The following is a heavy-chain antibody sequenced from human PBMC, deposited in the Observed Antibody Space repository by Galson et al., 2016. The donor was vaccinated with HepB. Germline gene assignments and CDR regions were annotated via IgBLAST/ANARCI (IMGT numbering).Heavy chain of an antibody. D-gene: IGHD3-10*01. J-gene: IGHJ6*02. CDR2: ISAYNGNT. Sequence: SVKVSCKASGYTFTSYGISWVRQAPGQGLEWMGWISAYNGNTNYAQKLQGRVTMTTDTSTSTAYMELRSLRSDDTAVYYCARDSHLKYGSGTYQYFGMDVWGQGTTVTVSS. CDR3: ARDSHLKYGSGTYQYFGMDV. CDR1: GYTFTSYG. V-gene: IGHV1-18*01.